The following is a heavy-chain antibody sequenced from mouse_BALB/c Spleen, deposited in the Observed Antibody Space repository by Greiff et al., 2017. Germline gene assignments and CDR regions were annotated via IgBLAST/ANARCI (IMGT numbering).Heavy chain of an antibody. CDR2: ISSGGGST. Sequence: EVQLQESGGGLVKPGGSLKLSCAASGFAFSSYDMSWVRQTPEKRLEWVAYISSGGGSTYYPDTVKGRFTISRDNAKNTLYLQMSSLKSEDTAMYYCARGGFAYWGQGTLVTVSA. J-gene: IGHJ3*01. V-gene: IGHV5-12-1*01. CDR3: ARGGFAY. CDR1: GFAFSSYD.